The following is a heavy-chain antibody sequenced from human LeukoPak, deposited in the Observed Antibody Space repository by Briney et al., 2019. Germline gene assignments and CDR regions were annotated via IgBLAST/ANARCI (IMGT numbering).Heavy chain of an antibody. D-gene: IGHD2-2*01. CDR3: ARPPRGYCSSTSCPSTFDI. V-gene: IGHV5-51*01. CDR1: GYSFTSYW. CDR2: IYPGDSDT. Sequence: GESLKISFKGSGYSFTSYWIGWGRRMPGKGLEGMVIIYPGDSDTRYSPSFQGQVQISDDKSISTAYLQWSSLKASDTAMYYCARPPRGYCSSTSCPSTFDIWRQGTMVTVSS. J-gene: IGHJ3*02.